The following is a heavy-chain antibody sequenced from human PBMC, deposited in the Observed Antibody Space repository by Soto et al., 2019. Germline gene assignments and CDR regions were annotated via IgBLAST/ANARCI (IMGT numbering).Heavy chain of an antibody. CDR3: ARSQGSSTSLEIYYYYYYGMDV. CDR1: GGTFSSYA. Sequence: QVQLVQSAAEVKKPGSSVKVSCKASGGTFSSYAISWVRQAPGQGLEWMGGIIPISDTTNYAQKFQDRVTITADESTSTAYMELSSLRSEDTAVYYCARSQGSSTSLEIYYYYYYGMDVWGQGTTVTVSS. V-gene: IGHV1-69*01. J-gene: IGHJ6*02. CDR2: IIPISDTT. D-gene: IGHD2-2*01.